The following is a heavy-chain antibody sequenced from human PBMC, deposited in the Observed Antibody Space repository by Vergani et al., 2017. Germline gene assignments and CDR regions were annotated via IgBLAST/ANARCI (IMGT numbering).Heavy chain of an antibody. CDR1: GGSISSYY. J-gene: IGHJ4*02. V-gene: IGHV4-59*01. CDR3: ARGALVTMVRGVIFDY. CDR2: IYYSGST. Sequence: QLQLQESGPGLVKPSETLSLTCTVSGGSISSYYWSWIRQPPGKGLEWIGYIYYSGSTNYNPSLKSRVTISVDTSKNQFSLKLSSVTAADTAVYYCARGALVTMVRGVIFDYWGQGTLVTVSS. D-gene: IGHD3-10*01.